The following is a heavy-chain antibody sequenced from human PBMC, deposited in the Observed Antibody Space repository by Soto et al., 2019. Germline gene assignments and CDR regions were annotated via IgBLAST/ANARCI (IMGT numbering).Heavy chain of an antibody. J-gene: IGHJ4*02. CDR2: ISGTGGST. CDR1: GFTFSFYV. CDR3: AKDHNNWHPTTMDD. D-gene: IGHD1-20*01. V-gene: IGHV3-23*01. Sequence: PGGSLRLSCAASGFTFSFYVMTWVRQAPGKGLEWVSTISGTGGSTFYADSVKGRFMISRDNSKNTVYLQMNSLRAEDTAVYYCAKDHNNWHPTTMDDWGQRALVTVSS.